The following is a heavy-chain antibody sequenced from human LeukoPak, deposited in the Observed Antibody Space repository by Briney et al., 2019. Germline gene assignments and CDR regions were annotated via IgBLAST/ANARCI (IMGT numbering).Heavy chain of an antibody. D-gene: IGHD3-22*01. J-gene: IGHJ4*02. V-gene: IGHV3-30*18. CDR1: GFTFSSYG. CDR3: AKSADYYDSSGYDY. CDR2: ISYDGSNK. Sequence: PGGSLRLSCAASGFTFSSYGMHWVRQAPGKGLEWVAVISYDGSNKYYADSVKGRFTISRDNSKNTLYLQMNSLRAEDTAVYYCAKSADYYDSSGYDYWGQGTLVTVSS.